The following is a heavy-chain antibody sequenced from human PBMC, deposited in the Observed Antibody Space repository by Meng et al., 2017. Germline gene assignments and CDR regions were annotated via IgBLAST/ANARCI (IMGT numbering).Heavy chain of an antibody. V-gene: IGHV4-38-2*01. Sequence: GSLRLSCAVSGYSISSGSHWGWVRQSAGKALEWIASIYHTGTTYYNPSLKSRATISVDTSNNQFSLKVSSVTAADTAVYYCARGNLPEDSDWGQGTLVTVSS. CDR2: IYHTGTT. J-gene: IGHJ4*02. CDR1: GYSISSGSH. D-gene: IGHD1-26*01. CDR3: ARGNLPEDSD.